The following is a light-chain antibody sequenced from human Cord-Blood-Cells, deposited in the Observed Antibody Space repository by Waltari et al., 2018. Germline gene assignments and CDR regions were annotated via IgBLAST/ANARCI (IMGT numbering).Light chain of an antibody. CDR3: QKYKNWPLT. J-gene: IGKJ4*01. CDR1: QSVSSN. CDR2: GAS. V-gene: IGKV3-15*01. Sequence: EIVMTQSPAPLSVSPGERATLSCRASQSVSSNFAWYQQKPCQAPRLRIYGASTRATGIPARRRGRAAGTEFNLTISCLQSEDVAVYDCQKYKNWPLTFGGGTKVEIK.